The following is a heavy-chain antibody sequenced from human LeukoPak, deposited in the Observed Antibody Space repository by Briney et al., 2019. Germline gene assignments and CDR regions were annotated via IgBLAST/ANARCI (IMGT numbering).Heavy chain of an antibody. CDR3: VPYGSGSYPLDY. J-gene: IGHJ4*02. Sequence: GASVKVPCKVSGYTLTELSMHWVRQAPGKGLEWMGGFDPEDGETIYAQKFQGRVTMTEDTSTDTAYMELSSLRSEDTAVYYCVPYGSGSYPLDYWGQGTLVTVSS. D-gene: IGHD3-10*01. CDR1: GYTLTELS. V-gene: IGHV1-24*01. CDR2: FDPEDGET.